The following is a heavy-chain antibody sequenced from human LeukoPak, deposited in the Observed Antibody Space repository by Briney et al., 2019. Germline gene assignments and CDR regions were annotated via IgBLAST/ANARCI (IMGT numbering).Heavy chain of an antibody. V-gene: IGHV3-11*04. CDR3: ARDLAAPLWHSSRPSYGMDV. Sequence: GGSLRLSCAASGFTFSDYYMSWIRQAPGKGLEWVSYISSSGSTIYYADSVKGRFTISRDNAKNSLYLQMNSLRAEDTAVYYCARDLAAPLWHSSRPSYGMDVWGQGTTVTVSS. J-gene: IGHJ6*02. CDR2: ISSSGSTI. CDR1: GFTFSDYY. D-gene: IGHD6-19*01.